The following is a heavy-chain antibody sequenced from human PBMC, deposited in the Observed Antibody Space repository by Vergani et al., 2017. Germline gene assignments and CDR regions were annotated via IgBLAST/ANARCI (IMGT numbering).Heavy chain of an antibody. CDR1: GFTFSSYS. Sequence: VQLVESAGGVVQPGGSLRLSCAASGFTFSSYSMNWVRQAPGKGLEWVSSISSSSSYIYYADSVKGRFTISRDNAKNSLYLQMNSLRAEDTAVYYCARADILTGWSWFDPWGQGTLVTVSS. CDR2: ISSSSSYI. D-gene: IGHD3-9*01. J-gene: IGHJ5*02. V-gene: IGHV3-21*02. CDR3: ARADILTGWSWFDP.